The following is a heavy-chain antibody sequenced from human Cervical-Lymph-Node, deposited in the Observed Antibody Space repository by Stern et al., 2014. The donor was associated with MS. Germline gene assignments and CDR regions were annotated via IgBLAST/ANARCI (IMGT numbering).Heavy chain of an antibody. CDR3: ARAGHSLAPFDF. CDR1: GGTFTTSS. V-gene: IGHV1-69*01. CDR2: IIPISDTP. D-gene: IGHD3-3*02. J-gene: IGHJ4*02. Sequence: QVQLVQSGAEVKRPGSSVKVSCTASGGTFTTSSITWVRQGPGQGLEWMGAIIPISDTPKYAQKFQGRVTITADESTNTVYMELTSLRSDDTALYYCARAGHSLAPFDFWGQGTLVTVSS.